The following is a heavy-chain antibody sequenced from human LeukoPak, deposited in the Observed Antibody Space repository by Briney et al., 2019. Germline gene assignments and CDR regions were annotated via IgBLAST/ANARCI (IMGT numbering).Heavy chain of an antibody. CDR2: INPNSGGT. CDR3: ARGSHVQYCSGGSCYLPFDY. J-gene: IGHJ4*02. Sequence: ASVKVSCKASGYTFTGYYMHWVRQAPGQGLEWMGWINPNSGGTNYAQKFQGRVTMTRDTSISTAYMELSRLRSHDTAVYYCARGSHVQYCSGGSCYLPFDYWGQGTLVTVSS. V-gene: IGHV1-2*02. D-gene: IGHD2-15*01. CDR1: GYTFTGYY.